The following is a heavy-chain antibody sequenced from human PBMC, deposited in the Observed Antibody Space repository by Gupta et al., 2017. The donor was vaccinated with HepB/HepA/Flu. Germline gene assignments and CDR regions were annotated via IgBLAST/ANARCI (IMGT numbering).Heavy chain of an antibody. CDR2: IGPGFYAGDSNP. J-gene: IGHJ3*02. V-gene: IGHV5-51*01. Sequence: VQLVQSGAEVKKPGASLRISCTGSGYTFKFYWIGRVRQIPGRSLEWMGIIGPGFYAGDSNPKYRPSFQGQVTISVDKSINTAFLEWSSLRASDTAMYYCVRPRYSSSLHSFDTWGQGTMVTVSS. CDR3: VRPRYSSSLHSFDT. D-gene: IGHD6-13*01. CDR1: GYTFKFYW.